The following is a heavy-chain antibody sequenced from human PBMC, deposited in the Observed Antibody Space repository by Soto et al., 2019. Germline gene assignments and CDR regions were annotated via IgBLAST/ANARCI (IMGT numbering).Heavy chain of an antibody. V-gene: IGHV4-61*01. Sequence: PSETLSLTCTVSGGSVSSGSYYWSWIRQPPGKGLEWIGYIYYSGSTNYNPSLKSRVTISVDTSKNQFSLKLSSVTAAATAVYYCARHLTYCSAGSCYSDFPYYGMDVWGQGTTVTVSS. D-gene: IGHD2-15*01. J-gene: IGHJ6*02. CDR2: IYYSGST. CDR3: ARHLTYCSAGSCYSDFPYYGMDV. CDR1: GGSVSSGSYY.